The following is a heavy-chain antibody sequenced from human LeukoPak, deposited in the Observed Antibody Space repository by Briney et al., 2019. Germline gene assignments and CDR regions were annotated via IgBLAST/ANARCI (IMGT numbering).Heavy chain of an antibody. D-gene: IGHD3-16*01. J-gene: IGHJ4*02. Sequence: KPSETLSLTCTVSGGSISSYYWSWIRQPPGKGLERFGYIYYSGSTNYNPSLKSRVTISVDTSKNQFSLKLSSVTAADTAVYYCARAGRGGYYFDYWGQGTLVTVSS. CDR2: IYYSGST. CDR1: GGSISSYY. CDR3: ARAGRGGYYFDY. V-gene: IGHV4-59*01.